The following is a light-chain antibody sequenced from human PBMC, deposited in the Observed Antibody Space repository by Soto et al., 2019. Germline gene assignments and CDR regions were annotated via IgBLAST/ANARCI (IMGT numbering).Light chain of an antibody. CDR3: QQYGSSPPIT. Sequence: EIGLTQSPGTLSLSPGERATLSCRASQSVSSSYLAWYQQKPGQAPRLLIYGASSRATGIPDRFSGSGSGTDFTLTISRLEPEDFAVYYCQQYGSSPPITFGQGTRLEN. J-gene: IGKJ5*01. V-gene: IGKV3-20*01. CDR1: QSVSSSY. CDR2: GAS.